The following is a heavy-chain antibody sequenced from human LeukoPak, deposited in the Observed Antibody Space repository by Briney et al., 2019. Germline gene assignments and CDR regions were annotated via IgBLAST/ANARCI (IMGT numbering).Heavy chain of an antibody. V-gene: IGHV1-18*01. CDR2: ISAYNGNT. CDR3: ARAPPKTYYYDSSGYPGDY. J-gene: IGHJ4*02. Sequence: ASVKVSCKASGYTFTSYGISWVRQAPGQGLEWMGWISAYNGNTNYAQKLQGRVTMTTDTSTSTAYMELRSLRSDDTAVYYCARAPPKTYYYDSSGYPGDYWGQGTLVTVSS. CDR1: GYTFTSYG. D-gene: IGHD3-22*01.